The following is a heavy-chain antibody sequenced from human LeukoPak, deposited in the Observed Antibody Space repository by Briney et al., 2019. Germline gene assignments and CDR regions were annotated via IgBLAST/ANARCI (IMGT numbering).Heavy chain of an antibody. D-gene: IGHD3-22*01. Sequence: GESLKISCKGSGYSFPEYWIGWVRQMPGKGPELMGIIYPRDSNINYSPSFQGQVTISADKSISTAYLQWSSLKASDTAMYYCARQRGYYDSSGPSDAFDIWGQGTMVTVSS. V-gene: IGHV5-51*01. CDR3: ARQRGYYDSSGPSDAFDI. CDR2: IYPRDSNI. CDR1: GYSFPEYW. J-gene: IGHJ3*02.